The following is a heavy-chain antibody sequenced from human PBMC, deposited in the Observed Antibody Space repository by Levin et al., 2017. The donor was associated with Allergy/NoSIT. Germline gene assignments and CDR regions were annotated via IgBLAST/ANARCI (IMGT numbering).Heavy chain of an antibody. CDR3: ARRSQGYDV. D-gene: IGHD6-13*01. CDR1: GFTFSNYA. CDR2: ISSNGGDT. V-gene: IGHV3-64*01. Sequence: LSLTCAASGFTFSNYAMHWVRQAPGKGLEYVSAISSNGGDTYYANSVEGRFTISRDNSKNTLYLQMGSLRADDMAVYYCARRSQGYDVWGKGTTVTVSS. J-gene: IGHJ6*04.